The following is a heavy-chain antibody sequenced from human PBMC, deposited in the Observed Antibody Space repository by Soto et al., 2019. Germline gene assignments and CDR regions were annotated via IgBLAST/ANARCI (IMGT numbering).Heavy chain of an antibody. J-gene: IGHJ4*02. Sequence: GGSLRLSCAASGFTFSNAWMSWVRQAPGKGLEWVGRIKSKTDGGTTDYAAPVKGRFTISRDDSKNTLYLQMNSLKTEDTAVYYCTTGDALYDILTGYFGRHYFDYWGQGTLVTVSS. CDR3: TTGDALYDILTGYFGRHYFDY. V-gene: IGHV3-15*01. D-gene: IGHD3-9*01. CDR1: GFTFSNAW. CDR2: IKSKTDGGTT.